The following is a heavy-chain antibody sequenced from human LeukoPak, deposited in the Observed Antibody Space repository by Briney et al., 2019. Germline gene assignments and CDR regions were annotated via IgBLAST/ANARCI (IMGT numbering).Heavy chain of an antibody. Sequence: SGGSLRLSCAASGFSFSDYYMSWIRQAPGKGLEWVSFISPSGRTMFYADSVKGRFSISRDNAKNSLFLQMNSLRAEDTAVYYCARDSDSGYVDAFDIWGQGTMVTVSS. D-gene: IGHD5-12*01. V-gene: IGHV3-11*04. CDR2: ISPSGRTM. CDR1: GFSFSDYY. J-gene: IGHJ3*02. CDR3: ARDSDSGYVDAFDI.